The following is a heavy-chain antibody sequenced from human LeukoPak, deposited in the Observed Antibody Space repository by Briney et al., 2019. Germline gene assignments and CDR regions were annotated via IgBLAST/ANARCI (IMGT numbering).Heavy chain of an antibody. Sequence: PSETLSLTCTVSGGSISSYYRSWIRQPAGKGLEWIGGIYTTGSTNYTPSLKSRVTISVDTPKNHFSLKVSPVTAADTPVCYCVESVTGNWFDTWGQGTLVTVSS. D-gene: IGHD4-17*01. CDR3: VESVTGNWFDT. CDR1: GGSISSYY. V-gene: IGHV4-4*07. J-gene: IGHJ5*02. CDR2: IYTTGST.